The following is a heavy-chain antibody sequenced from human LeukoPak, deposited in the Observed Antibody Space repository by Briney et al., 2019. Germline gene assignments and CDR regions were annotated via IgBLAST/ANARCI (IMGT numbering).Heavy chain of an antibody. V-gene: IGHV1-69*04. Sequence: ASVKVSCKASGGTFSSYAISWVRQAPGQGLEWMGRIIPILGIANYAQQFQGRVTITADKSTSTAYMELSSLRSEDTAVYYCARPEDLIVGATSQALESLDFWGQGTLVTVSS. D-gene: IGHD1-26*01. CDR1: GGTFSSYA. J-gene: IGHJ4*02. CDR3: ARPEDLIVGATSQALESLDF. CDR2: IIPILGIA.